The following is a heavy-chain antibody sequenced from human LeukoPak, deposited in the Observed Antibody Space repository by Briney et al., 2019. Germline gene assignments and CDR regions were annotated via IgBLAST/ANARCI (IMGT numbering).Heavy chain of an antibody. CDR1: GFTFSSYA. CDR3: AKVGSGWPGYYFDY. J-gene: IGHJ4*02. Sequence: GGSLRLSCAASGFTFSSYAMHWVRLSPGKGLEYVSGISSNGGTTSYADSVQGRFTISRDNSKNTLYLQMGSLRGEDMAVHYCAKVGSGWPGYYFDYWGQGTLVTVSS. V-gene: IGHV3-64*02. CDR2: ISSNGGTT. D-gene: IGHD6-19*01.